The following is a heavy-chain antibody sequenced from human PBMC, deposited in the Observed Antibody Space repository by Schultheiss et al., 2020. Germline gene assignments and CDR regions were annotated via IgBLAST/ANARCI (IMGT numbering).Heavy chain of an antibody. CDR3: ARQALGSSSPIPEY. CDR1: GGSISSGGYY. D-gene: IGHD6-13*01. J-gene: IGHJ4*02. CDR2: IYYSGST. V-gene: IGHV4-39*01. Sequence: SETLSLTCTVSGGSISSGGYYWSWIRQHPGKGLEWIGYIYYSGSTYYNPSLKSRVTISVDTSKNQFSLKLSSVTAADTAVYYCARQALGSSSPIPEYWGQGTLVTVSS.